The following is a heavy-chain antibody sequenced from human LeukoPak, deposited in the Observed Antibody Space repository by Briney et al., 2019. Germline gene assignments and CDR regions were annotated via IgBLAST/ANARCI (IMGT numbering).Heavy chain of an antibody. CDR3: ARSQSRLGWFDP. J-gene: IGHJ5*02. CDR2: ISRSGST. Sequence: SETLSLTCTVSRYSISSGYYWGWIRQPPGKGLEWIGSISRSGSTYYTPSLKSRFTISVDTSKNPFSLKLRTVTAADTAVYYCARSQSRLGWFDPWGQGTLVTVSS. V-gene: IGHV4-38-2*02. CDR1: RYSISSGYY. D-gene: IGHD6-19*01.